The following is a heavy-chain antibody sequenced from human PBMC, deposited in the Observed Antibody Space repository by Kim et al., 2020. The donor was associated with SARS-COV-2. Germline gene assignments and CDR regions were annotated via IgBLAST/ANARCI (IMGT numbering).Heavy chain of an antibody. Sequence: GGSLRLSCAASGFTFSSYSMNWVRQAPGKGLEWVSSISSSSSYIYYADSVKGRFTISRDNAKNSLYLQMNSLRAEDTAVYYCATGGEDIVVVTAIPEDYWGQGTLVTVSS. D-gene: IGHD2-21*02. CDR1: GFTFSSYS. J-gene: IGHJ4*02. CDR3: ATGGEDIVVVTAIPEDY. V-gene: IGHV3-21*01. CDR2: ISSSSSYI.